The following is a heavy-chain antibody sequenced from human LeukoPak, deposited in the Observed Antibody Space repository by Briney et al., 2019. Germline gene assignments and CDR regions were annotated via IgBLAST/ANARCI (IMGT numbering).Heavy chain of an antibody. CDR1: GGSVSSGSYY. V-gene: IGHV4-61*01. CDR3: AREYQLLWAGYFDL. Sequence: SETLSLTCTVSGGSVSSGSYYWSWIRQPPGKGLEWIGYIYYSGSTYYNPSLKSRVTISVDTSKNQFSLKLSSVTAADTAVYYCAREYQLLWAGYFDLWGRGTLVTVSS. CDR2: IYYSGST. J-gene: IGHJ2*01. D-gene: IGHD2-2*01.